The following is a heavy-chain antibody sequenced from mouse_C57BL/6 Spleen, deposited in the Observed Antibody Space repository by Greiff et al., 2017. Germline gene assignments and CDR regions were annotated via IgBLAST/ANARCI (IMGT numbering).Heavy chain of an antibody. D-gene: IGHD2-3*01. CDR2: INPNNGGT. V-gene: IGHV1-18*01. J-gene: IGHJ2*01. CDR1: GYTFTDYN. Sequence: EVQLQQSGPELVKPGASVKIPCTASGYTFTDYNMDWVKQSPGKSLEWIGDINPNNGGTIYNQKFKGKATLTVDKSSNTAYLEHRSLTSEDTAVYDGARGGYYNYFDDWGKGTTLTVSS. CDR3: ARGGYYNYFDD.